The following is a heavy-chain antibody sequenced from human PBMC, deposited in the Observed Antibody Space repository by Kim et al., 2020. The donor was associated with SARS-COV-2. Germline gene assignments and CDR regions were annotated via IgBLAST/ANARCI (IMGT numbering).Heavy chain of an antibody. CDR1: GYTFTSYG. D-gene: IGHD3-10*01. V-gene: IGHV1-18*01. CDR2: ISAYNGNT. Sequence: ASVKVSCKASGYTFTSYGISWVRQAPGQGLEWMGWISAYNGNTNYAQKLQGRVTMTTDTSTSTAYMELRSLRSDDTAVYYCARDPQGPMVRGVIIGSHYYYYGMDVWGQGTTVTVSS. J-gene: IGHJ6*02. CDR3: ARDPQGPMVRGVIIGSHYYYYGMDV.